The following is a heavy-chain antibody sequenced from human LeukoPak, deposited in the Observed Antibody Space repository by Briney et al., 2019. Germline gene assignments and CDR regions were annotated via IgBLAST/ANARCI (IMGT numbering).Heavy chain of an antibody. Sequence: GASVKVSCKASGYTFTSYGISWVRQAPGQELEWMGWISAYNGNTNYAQKLQGRVTMTTDTSTSTAYMELRSLRSDDTAVYYCAREAPDSSGYSYYFDYWGQGTLVTVSS. CDR2: ISAYNGNT. J-gene: IGHJ4*02. V-gene: IGHV1-18*01. D-gene: IGHD3-22*01. CDR3: AREAPDSSGYSYYFDY. CDR1: GYTFTSYG.